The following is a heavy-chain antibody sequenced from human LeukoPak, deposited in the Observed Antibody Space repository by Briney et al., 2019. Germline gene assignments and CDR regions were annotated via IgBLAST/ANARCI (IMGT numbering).Heavy chain of an antibody. D-gene: IGHD4-23*01. CDR3: ARQSRDGGNPIDD. CDR2: ISYSGNT. Sequence: SETLSLTCAVYGGSFSGYYWSWIRQPPGKGLEWIASISYSGNTYYKPSLKSRVVISVDTSKDQFSLKLGSVTAADTAMYYCARQSRDGGNPIDDWGQGTLVVVSS. V-gene: IGHV4-34*01. CDR1: GGSFSGYY. J-gene: IGHJ4*02.